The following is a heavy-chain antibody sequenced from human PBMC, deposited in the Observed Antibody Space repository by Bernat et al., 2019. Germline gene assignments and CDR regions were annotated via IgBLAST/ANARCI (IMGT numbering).Heavy chain of an antibody. V-gene: IGHV3-30*03. CDR2: ISYDGSNK. Sequence: QVQLVESGGGVVQPGRSLRLSCAASGFTFSSYGMHWVRQAPGKGLEWVAVISYDGSNKYYADSVKGRFTISRDNSKNTLYLQMNSLRAEDTAVYYCATEGRAFPPRGEPHFDSWGREPWSPSPQ. CDR1: GFTFSSYG. J-gene: IGHJ4*02. CDR3: ATEGRAFPPRGEPHFDS. D-gene: IGHD3-10*01.